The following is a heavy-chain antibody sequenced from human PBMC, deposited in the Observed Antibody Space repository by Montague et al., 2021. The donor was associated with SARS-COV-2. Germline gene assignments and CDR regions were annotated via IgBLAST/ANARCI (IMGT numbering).Heavy chain of an antibody. CDR1: GGSITGYY. CDR3: VRDHPYGVAREVYDI. D-gene: IGHD4-17*01. CDR2: IYNSGTT. V-gene: IGHV4-59*01. J-gene: IGHJ3*02. Sequence: SETLSLTCTVSGGSITGYYWSWIRQPPGKGLEWIAYIYNSGTTNYNPSLGSRVTISTDTSKNQLSLKLDSVTAADTAVYYCVRDHPYGVAREVYDIWGQGTVVTVSS.